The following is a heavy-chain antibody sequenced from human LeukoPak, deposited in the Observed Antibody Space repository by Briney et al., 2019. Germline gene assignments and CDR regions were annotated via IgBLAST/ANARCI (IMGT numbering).Heavy chain of an antibody. CDR2: IRSKTDGGTT. D-gene: IGHD5-24*01. J-gene: IGHJ4*02. Sequence: GESLRLSCAASGFTFKSAWMNWVRQAPGKGLEWVGRIRSKTDGGTTDDAAPVKGRFTISRDDSKNTVYLQMNSLKTEDTAVYYCTTDLFGSGWLHDWGQGTLVTVSS. V-gene: IGHV3-15*07. CDR1: GFTFKSAW. CDR3: TTDLFGSGWLHD.